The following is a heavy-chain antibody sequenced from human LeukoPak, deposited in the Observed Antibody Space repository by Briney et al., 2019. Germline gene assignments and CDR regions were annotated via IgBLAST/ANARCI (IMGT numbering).Heavy chain of an antibody. CDR3: ARKFDYFDRSGYDYGDWFDP. D-gene: IGHD3-22*01. CDR1: GDSITTYH. CDR2: IHHSGIS. V-gene: IGHV4-59*01. J-gene: IGHJ5*02. Sequence: SETLSLTCTVSGDSITTYHWSWIRQPPGKGLEYIGHIHHSGISISNPSLESRVSISVDTSKNQFSLKVSSVTAADTAVYYWARKFDYFDRSGYDYGDWFDPWGQGTLVTVSS.